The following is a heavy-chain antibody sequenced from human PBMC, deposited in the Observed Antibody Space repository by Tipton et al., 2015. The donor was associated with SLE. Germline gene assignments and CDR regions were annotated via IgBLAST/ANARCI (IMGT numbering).Heavy chain of an antibody. CDR2: VYYGGDT. D-gene: IGHD3-9*01. J-gene: IGHJ6*02. Sequence: GLVKPSETLSLTCLVSGGSISSSSYYWGWIRQPPGKGLEWIGSVYYGGDTYYNPSLKSRLTIAADTTKNQFSLKLSSVTAADTAVYYCARPGILTGLAPYYYYGMDVWGQGTTVTVSS. CDR1: GGSISSSSYY. CDR3: ARPGILTGLAPYYYYGMDV. V-gene: IGHV4-39*01.